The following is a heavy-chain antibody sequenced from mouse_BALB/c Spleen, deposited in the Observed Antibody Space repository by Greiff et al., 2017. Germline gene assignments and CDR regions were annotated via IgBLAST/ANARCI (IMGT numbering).Heavy chain of an antibody. V-gene: IGHV1S132*01. J-gene: IGHJ3*01. CDR3: ARPLITTTSSFAY. CDR2: IFPGTGTT. CDR1: GYTFTSYW. D-gene: IGHD2-4*01. Sequence: QVQLKQSGAELVKPGASVKLSCKTSGYTFTSYWIQWVKQRPGQGLGWIGEIFPGTGTTYYNEKFKGKATLTIDTSSSTAYMQLSSLTSEDSAVYFCARPLITTTSSFAYWGQGTLVTVSA.